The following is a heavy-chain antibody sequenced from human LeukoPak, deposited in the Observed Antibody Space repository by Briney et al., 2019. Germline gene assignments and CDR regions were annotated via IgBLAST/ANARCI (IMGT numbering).Heavy chain of an antibody. CDR1: GGSISSYY. CDR2: IYYSGST. V-gene: IGHV4-59*01. J-gene: IGHJ6*03. D-gene: IGHD3-10*01. CDR3: ARDKAISRFGSEFYYYMDV. Sequence: SETLSLTCTVSGGSISSYYWSWIRQPPGKGLEWIGYIYYSGSTNYNPSLKSRVTISVDTSKNQFSLKLSSVTAADTAVYYCARDKAISRFGSEFYYYMDVWGKGTTVTISS.